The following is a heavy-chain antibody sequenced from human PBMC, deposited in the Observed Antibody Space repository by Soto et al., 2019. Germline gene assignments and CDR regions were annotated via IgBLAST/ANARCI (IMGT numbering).Heavy chain of an antibody. CDR3: ARMRDSGAYFDLFDN. J-gene: IGHJ4*02. V-gene: IGHV2-26*03. CDR2: IFANDET. D-gene: IGHD1-26*01. Sequence: SGPTLVNPAETLTLTCSISGFSLSDIRLGVGWIRQPPGKALEWLAHIFANDETTYSTSLKTRLSISRDTSKSQVVLTMTNLDKEDTGTYYCARMRDSGAYFDLFDNWVQGAMVTVSS. CDR1: GFSLSDIRLG.